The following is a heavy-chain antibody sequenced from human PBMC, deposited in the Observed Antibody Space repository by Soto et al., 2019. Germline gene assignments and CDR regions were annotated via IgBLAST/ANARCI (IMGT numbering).Heavy chain of an antibody. V-gene: IGHV3-23*01. D-gene: IGHD2-2*01. CDR2: ISGSGGNT. CDR3: ATFRFCTSTSCFAEEGRY. J-gene: IGHJ4*02. CDR1: GFTFSSYA. Sequence: EVQLLESGGGLVQPGGPLRLSCAASGFTFSSYAMSWVRQAPGKGLEWVSAISGSGGNTYYADSVKGRFSISRDNSKNTLYLQMNSLRAEDTAVYYCATFRFCTSTSCFAEEGRYWGQGTLVTVSS.